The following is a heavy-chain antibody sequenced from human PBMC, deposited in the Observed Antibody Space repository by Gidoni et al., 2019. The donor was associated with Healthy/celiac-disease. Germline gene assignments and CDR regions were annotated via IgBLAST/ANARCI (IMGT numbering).Heavy chain of an antibody. J-gene: IGHJ4*02. CDR3: AKEEVVSFAY. CDR1: GFTFSSYG. V-gene: IGHV3-30*18. Sequence: QVQLVESGGGVVQPGRSLRLYCAASGFTFSSYGMHWVRQAPGKGLEWVAVISYDGRNKSYADSVKGRFTISRDNSKNTLYLQMNSLRAEDTAVYYFAKEEVVSFAYWGQGTLVTVSS. CDR2: ISYDGRNK. D-gene: IGHD2-15*01.